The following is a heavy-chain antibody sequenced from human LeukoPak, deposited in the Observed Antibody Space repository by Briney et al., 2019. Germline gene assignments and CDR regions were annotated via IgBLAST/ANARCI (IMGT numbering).Heavy chain of an antibody. Sequence: SETLSLTCTVSGNSFGDYYWSWLRQPAGKGLEWIGRIYTSGSTTYNPSLKSRVTMSVDTSKSQFSLNLMSVTAADTAVYYCTRDTGTTGEVKFDPWGQGTLVTVSS. V-gene: IGHV4-4*07. D-gene: IGHD4-17*01. CDR3: TRDTGTTGEVKFDP. CDR1: GNSFGDYY. J-gene: IGHJ5*02. CDR2: IYTSGST.